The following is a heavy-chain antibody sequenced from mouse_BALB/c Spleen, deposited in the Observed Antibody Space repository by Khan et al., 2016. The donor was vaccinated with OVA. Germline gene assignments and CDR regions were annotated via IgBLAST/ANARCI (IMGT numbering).Heavy chain of an antibody. CDR2: ISSSATYT. Sequence: EVELVESGGVLVEPGGSLKLSCAASGFTFSSFVMSWVRQTPAKRLEWVATISSSATYTYFPDSVKGRFTNSRENAKNTLSLPMKSQRSDDTAIYYCANGNYGWFAYWGKGTLVTVS. CDR1: GFTFSSFV. J-gene: IGHJ3*01. D-gene: IGHD2-1*01. V-gene: IGHV5-9-1*01. CDR3: ANGNYGWFAY.